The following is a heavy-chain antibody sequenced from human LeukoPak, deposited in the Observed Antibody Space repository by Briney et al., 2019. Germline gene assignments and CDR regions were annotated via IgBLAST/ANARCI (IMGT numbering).Heavy chain of an antibody. D-gene: IGHD2-15*01. CDR1: GYTFTSYG. J-gene: IGHJ4*02. CDR3: ARDSALIGELPRFDY. CDR2: ISAYNGNT. Sequence: ASVKVSCKASGYTFTSYGISWVRQAPGQGLEWMGWISAYNGNTNYAQKLQGRVTMTTDTSTSTAYMELRSLRSDDTAVYYCARDSALIGELPRFDYWGQGTLVTVSS. V-gene: IGHV1-18*01.